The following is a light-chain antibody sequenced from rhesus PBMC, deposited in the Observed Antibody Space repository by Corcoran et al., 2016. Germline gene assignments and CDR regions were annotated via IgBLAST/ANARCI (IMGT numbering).Light chain of an antibody. CDR1: QGISRW. J-gene: IGKJ4*01. CDR3: QQYSSRPLT. CDR2: KAS. Sequence: DIQMTQSPSSLSASVGDTVTITCRASQGISRWLAWYQQKPGKPPKLLIYKASSLQSGVPSRFSGSGSGTEFTLTISSLQSEDFATYYCQQYSSRPLTFGGGTKVEIK. V-gene: IGKV1-22*01.